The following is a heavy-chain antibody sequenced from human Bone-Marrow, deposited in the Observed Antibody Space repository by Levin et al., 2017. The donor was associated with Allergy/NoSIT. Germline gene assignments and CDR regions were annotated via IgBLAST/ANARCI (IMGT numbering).Heavy chain of an antibody. CDR2: ITWDAGSI. CDR1: GFIFDDFS. Sequence: PGGSLRLSCAASGFIFDDFSMHWVRQAPGKGLEWVAIITWDAGSIFYADSVKGRFTISRDNSKNSLYLEMNDLTTEDNALYYCARQESSSVGYYFVYWGQGALVNVSS. J-gene: IGHJ4*02. D-gene: IGHD6-6*01. CDR3: ARQESSSVGYYFVY. V-gene: IGHV3-43*01.